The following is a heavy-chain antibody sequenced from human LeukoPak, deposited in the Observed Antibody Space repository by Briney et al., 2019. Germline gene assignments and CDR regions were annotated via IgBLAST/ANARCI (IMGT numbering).Heavy chain of an antibody. J-gene: IGHJ4*02. V-gene: IGHV4-34*01. CDR2: INHSGST. D-gene: IGHD5-24*01. CDR1: GGSFSGYY. CDR3: ARGARWLPKYYFDY. Sequence: PSETLSLTCAVYGGSFSGYYWSWIRQPPGKGLEWIGEINHSGSTNYNPSLKSRVTISVDTSKNQFSLKLSSVTAADTAVYYCARGARWLPKYYFDYWGQGTLVTVSS.